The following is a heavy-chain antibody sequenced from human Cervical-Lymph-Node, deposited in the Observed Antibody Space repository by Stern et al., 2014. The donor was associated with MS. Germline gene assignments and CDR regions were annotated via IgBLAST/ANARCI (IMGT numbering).Heavy chain of an antibody. Sequence: VQLVESGAEVKKPGSSVKVSCTASGGTFSFYAINWVRQAPGQGPEWMGGIIPIGGTANYAQSFQGRVTITADESTNTAYMELSSLRSEDTAVYYCARDRRHFDTSGGYYFDSWGQGTLVTVSS. CDR3: ARDRRHFDTSGGYYFDS. V-gene: IGHV1-69*01. J-gene: IGHJ4*02. CDR1: GGTFSFYA. D-gene: IGHD3-22*01. CDR2: IIPIGGTA.